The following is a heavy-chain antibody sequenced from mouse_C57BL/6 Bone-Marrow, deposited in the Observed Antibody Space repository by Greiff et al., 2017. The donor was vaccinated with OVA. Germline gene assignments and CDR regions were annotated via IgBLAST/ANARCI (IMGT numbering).Heavy chain of an antibody. CDR3: TREGDYDSWFAY. D-gene: IGHD2-4*01. CDR2: IRRGGGCI. J-gene: IGHJ3*01. V-gene: IGHV5-9-1*02. Sequence: EVKLMESGEGLVKPGGSLKLSCAASGFTFSSYAMSWVSQTPEKRLEWVAYIRRGGGCIYYADTVKGRLTISRDNARNTLYLQMSSLKTEDTAMSYCTREGDYDSWFAYWGQGTLVTVSA. CDR1: GFTFSSYA.